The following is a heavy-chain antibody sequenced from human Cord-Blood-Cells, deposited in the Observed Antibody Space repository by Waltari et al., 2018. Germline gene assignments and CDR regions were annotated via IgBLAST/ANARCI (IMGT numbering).Heavy chain of an antibody. V-gene: IGHV3-53*02. J-gene: IGHJ4*02. D-gene: IGHD1-26*01. CDR2: IYSGGST. Sequence: EVQLVETGGGLIQPGGSLRLPCAASGFTASSNYMSWVRQAPGKGLEWVSVIYSGGSTYYADSVKGRFTISRDNSKNTLYLQMNSLRAEDTAVYYCARASVGATKGFDYWGQGTLVTVSS. CDR3: ARASVGATKGFDY. CDR1: GFTASSNY.